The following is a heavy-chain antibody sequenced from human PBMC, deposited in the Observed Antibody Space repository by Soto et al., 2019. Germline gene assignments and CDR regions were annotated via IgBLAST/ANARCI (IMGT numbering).Heavy chain of an antibody. CDR3: ARLYCIASSCYSVGYFDI. CDR2: IWFDGSDK. V-gene: IGHV3-33*01. Sequence: GGSLRLSCAASGFTFSSYGMHWVRRAPGKGLEWVALIWFDGSDKYYTESVKGRFTISRDNSKSTLYLQMNSLRAEDTAVYYCARLYCIASSCYSVGYFDIRGQGTMVNV. J-gene: IGHJ3*02. D-gene: IGHD2-15*01. CDR1: GFTFSSYG.